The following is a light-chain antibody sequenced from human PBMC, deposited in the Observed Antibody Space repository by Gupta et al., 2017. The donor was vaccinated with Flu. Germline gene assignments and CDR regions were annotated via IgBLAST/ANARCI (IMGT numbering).Light chain of an antibody. CDR3: QVWHSGTEEYV. Sequence: SYVLTQPPSVSVAPGQTARLTCGGNNIGSKSVYWYRQKPGQAPVLVVYDDVDRPSGIPDRVSGSNSGNTATLTISRVEAGDEADYYCQVWHSGTEEYVFGTGTQVTVL. J-gene: IGLJ1*01. CDR1: NIGSKS. V-gene: IGLV3-21*02. CDR2: DDV.